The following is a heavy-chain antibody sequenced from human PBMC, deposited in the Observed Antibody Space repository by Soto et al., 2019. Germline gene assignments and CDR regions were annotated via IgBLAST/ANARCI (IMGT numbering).Heavy chain of an antibody. CDR2: ISAYNGNT. V-gene: IGHV1-18*04. CDR3: AGGGDTIFGVVTYYYYGMDV. CDR1: GYTFTSYG. Sequence: ASVKVSCKASGYTFTSYGISWVRQAPGQGLEWMGWISAYNGNTNYAQKLQGRVTMTTDTSTSTAYMELRSLRSDDTAVYYCAGGGDTIFGVVTYYYYGMDVWGQGTTVTVSS. D-gene: IGHD3-3*01. J-gene: IGHJ6*02.